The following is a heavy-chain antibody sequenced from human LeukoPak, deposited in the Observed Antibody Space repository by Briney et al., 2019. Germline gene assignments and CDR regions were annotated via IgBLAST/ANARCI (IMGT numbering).Heavy chain of an antibody. D-gene: IGHD6-13*01. CDR3: ARDPHQQQLSPYYFDY. CDR1: GYTFTSYG. Sequence: GASVSVSCKASGYTFTSYGISGVPQAPGQGLEWMGWISAYNGNTNYAQKPQGRVTMTTDTSTSTAYMELRSLRSDDTAVYYCARDPHQQQLSPYYFDYWGQGTLVTVSS. V-gene: IGHV1-18*04. CDR2: ISAYNGNT. J-gene: IGHJ4*02.